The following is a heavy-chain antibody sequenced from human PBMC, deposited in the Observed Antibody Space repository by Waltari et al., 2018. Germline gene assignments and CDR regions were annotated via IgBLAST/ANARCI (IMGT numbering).Heavy chain of an antibody. CDR1: GFTFTSYW. CDR3: SAGTVY. Sequence: EVQLVESGGGLVQPGGSLRLSCAASGFTFTSYWMHWVRQAPGKGLVWLSLSTSDGRTTSYGDSVKGRFTISRDNAKNTLYLQMNSLRAEDTAVYYCSAGTVYWGQGILVTVSS. V-gene: IGHV3-74*01. J-gene: IGHJ4*02. D-gene: IGHD1-26*01. CDR2: STSDGRTT.